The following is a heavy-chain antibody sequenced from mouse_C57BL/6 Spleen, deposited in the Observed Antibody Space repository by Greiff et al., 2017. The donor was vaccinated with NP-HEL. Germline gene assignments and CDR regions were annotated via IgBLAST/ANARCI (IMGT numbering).Heavy chain of an antibody. CDR3: ERGGTYYGNYVGYFDV. CDR1: GYTFTSYW. Sequence: QVQLQQPGAELVRPGTSVKLSCKASGYTFTSYWMHWVKQRPGQGLEWIGVIDPSDSYTNYNQKFKGKATLTVDTSSSTPYMQLSSLTSEDSAVYYCERGGTYYGNYVGYFDVWGTGTTVTVSS. CDR2: IDPSDSYT. V-gene: IGHV1-59*01. D-gene: IGHD2-10*01. J-gene: IGHJ1*03.